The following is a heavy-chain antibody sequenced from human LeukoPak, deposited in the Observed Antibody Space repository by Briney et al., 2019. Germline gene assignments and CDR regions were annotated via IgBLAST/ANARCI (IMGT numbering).Heavy chain of an antibody. D-gene: IGHD2-2*01. Sequence: PSETLSLTCTVSGGSISSYYWSWIRQPPGKGLEWIGYIYYSGSTNYNPSLKGRVTISVDTSKNQFSLKLSSVTAADTAVYYCARGYCSSTSCYYPHGMDVWGQGTTVTVSS. V-gene: IGHV4-59*01. J-gene: IGHJ6*02. CDR2: IYYSGST. CDR1: GGSISSYY. CDR3: ARGYCSSTSCYYPHGMDV.